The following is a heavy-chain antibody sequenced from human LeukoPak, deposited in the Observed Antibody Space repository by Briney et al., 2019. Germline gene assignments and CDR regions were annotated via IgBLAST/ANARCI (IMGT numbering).Heavy chain of an antibody. D-gene: IGHD1-26*01. V-gene: IGHV4-59*01. J-gene: IGHJ2*01. Sequence: NASETLSLTCTVSGGSISSYYWSWIRQPPGKGLEWIGYIYYSGSTNYDPSLKSRVTISVDTSKNQFSLKLSSVTAADTAVYYCARTPPNLKWELPHWYFDLWGRGTLVTVSS. CDR1: GGSISSYY. CDR3: ARTPPNLKWELPHWYFDL. CDR2: IYYSGST.